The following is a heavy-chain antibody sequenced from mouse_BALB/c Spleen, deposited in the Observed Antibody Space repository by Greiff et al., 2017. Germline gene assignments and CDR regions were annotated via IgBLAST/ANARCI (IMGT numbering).Heavy chain of an antibody. CDR2: VNPYNGGT. Sequence: VQLQQSGPELVKPGASVKMSCKASGYTFTDYYMDWVKQSHGESFEWIGRVNPYNGGTSYNQKFKGKATLTVDKSSSTAYMELNSLTSEDSAVYYCARFYGYDLDYWGQGTSVTVSS. CDR1: GYTFTDYY. J-gene: IGHJ4*01. V-gene: IGHV1-19*01. CDR3: ARFYGYDLDY. D-gene: IGHD2-2*01.